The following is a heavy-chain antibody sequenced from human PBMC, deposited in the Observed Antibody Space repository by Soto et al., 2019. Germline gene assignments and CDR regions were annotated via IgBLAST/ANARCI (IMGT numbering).Heavy chain of an antibody. CDR1: GGSISSGGYY. D-gene: IGHD6-25*01. Sequence: SETLSLTCTVSGGSISSGGYYWSWIRQHPGKGLEWIGYIYYSGSTYYNPSLKSRVTISVDTSKNQFSLKLSSVTAADTAVYYCARDAGNRAGGMDVWGQGTTVTVYS. J-gene: IGHJ6*02. CDR2: IYYSGST. V-gene: IGHV4-31*03. CDR3: ARDAGNRAGGMDV.